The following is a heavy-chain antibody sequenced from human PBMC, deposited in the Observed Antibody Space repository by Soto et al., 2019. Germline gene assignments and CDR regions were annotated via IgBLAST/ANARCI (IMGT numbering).Heavy chain of an antibody. V-gene: IGHV1-2*02. D-gene: IGHD3-16*02. CDR1: GYIFSANY. Sequence: ASVKVSCKAPGYIFSANYIHWVRQAPGQGLEWLGWINPHSGATNYAQKFLGRVTMSADTSASTAYMDLARLKSDDTAVYYWLRAHALRLSTWFEPWGWRAVVNGSS. CDR3: LRAHALRLSTWFEP. CDR2: INPHSGAT. J-gene: IGHJ5*02.